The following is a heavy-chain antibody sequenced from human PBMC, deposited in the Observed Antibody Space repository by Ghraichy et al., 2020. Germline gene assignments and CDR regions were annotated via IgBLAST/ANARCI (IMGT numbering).Heavy chain of an antibody. Sequence: SQTLSLTCIVSGGSISSSFHHWVWIRQPPGKGLDWIGNIYHSGSTWYSPSLRSQFTMSVDTSKNQFSLKVTSVTAADTAVYYCARAFRSGPYYYYTFDVWGQGTTVTVSS. J-gene: IGHJ6*02. CDR2: IYHSGST. V-gene: IGHV4-39*07. D-gene: IGHD3-3*01. CDR1: GGSISSSFHH. CDR3: ARAFRSGPYYYYTFDV.